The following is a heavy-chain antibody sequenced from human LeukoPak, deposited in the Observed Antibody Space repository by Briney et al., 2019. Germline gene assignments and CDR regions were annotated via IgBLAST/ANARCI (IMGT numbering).Heavy chain of an antibody. CDR2: INHSGST. CDR1: GGSFSGYY. Sequence: PSVTLSLTCAVYGGSFSGYYWSWIRQPPGKGLEWIGEINHSGSTNYNPSLKSRVTISVDTSKNQFSLKPSSVTAADTAVYYCARGRAMDYWGQGTLVTVSS. J-gene: IGHJ4*02. V-gene: IGHV4-34*01. CDR3: ARGRAMDY.